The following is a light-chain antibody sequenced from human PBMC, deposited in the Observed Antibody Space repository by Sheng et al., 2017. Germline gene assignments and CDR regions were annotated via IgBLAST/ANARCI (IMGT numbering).Light chain of an antibody. CDR2: DAA. J-gene: IGKJ5*01. Sequence: DIQMTQSPSSLSASVGDRVTITCRARQGINIYLAWYQQKPGKVPKLLIYDAATLQSGVPSRFSGSGSGTDFTLTINSLQPEDFASYSCQQFLSYPITFGQGTRLEIK. CDR3: QQFLSYPIT. CDR1: QGINIY. V-gene: IGKV1-27*01.